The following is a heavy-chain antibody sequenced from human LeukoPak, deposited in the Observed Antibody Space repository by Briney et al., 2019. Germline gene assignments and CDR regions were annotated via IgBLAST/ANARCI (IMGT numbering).Heavy chain of an antibody. Sequence: GGSLRLSCAASGFTFSSDSMNWVRQAPGKGLEWVSYISSSSFTIHYADSVKGRFTISRDNAKNSLYLQMNSLRAEDTAVYYCARAKPKNMVRGLIMRRESRYYFDYWGQGTLVTVSS. V-gene: IGHV3-48*01. CDR2: ISSSSFTI. CDR3: ARAKPKNMVRGLIMRRESRYYFDY. D-gene: IGHD3-10*01. J-gene: IGHJ4*02. CDR1: GFTFSSDS.